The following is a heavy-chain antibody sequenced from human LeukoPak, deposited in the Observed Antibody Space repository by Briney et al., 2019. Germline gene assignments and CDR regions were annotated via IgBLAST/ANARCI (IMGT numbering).Heavy chain of an antibody. V-gene: IGHV3-21*01. CDR1: GFTFSGYS. CDR2: FGTRSTSI. J-gene: IGHJ4*02. CDR3: AREVSEGFDY. Sequence: GGSLRLSCTASGFTFSGYSMNWIRQAPGKGLEWVSSFGTRSTSIYHAGSVKGRFAISRDNAKNSLYLQMNSLRAEDTALYYCAREVSEGFDYWGQGTLVTVSS. D-gene: IGHD3-22*01.